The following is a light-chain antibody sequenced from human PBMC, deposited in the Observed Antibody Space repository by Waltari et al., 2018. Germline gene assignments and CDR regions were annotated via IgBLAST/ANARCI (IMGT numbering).Light chain of an antibody. J-gene: IGLJ2*01. V-gene: IGLV2-11*01. CDR1: SSDIGGYTY. CDR3: CPHTGSYTFGVV. Sequence: QSALTQPRSVSASPGQSVTISCTGSSSDIGGYTYVSWYQQHPGKVPKLIIYDVSKRPSGVPDRFSGSKSGDTASLIISGLQAEDEATYHCCPHTGSYTFGVVFGGGTKLTVL. CDR2: DVS.